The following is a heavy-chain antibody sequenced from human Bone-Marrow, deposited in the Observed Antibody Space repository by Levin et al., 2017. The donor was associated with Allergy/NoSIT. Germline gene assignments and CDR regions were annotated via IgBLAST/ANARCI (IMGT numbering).Heavy chain of an antibody. CDR2: DDGSGTFT. J-gene: IGHJ4*01. CDR3: AKGRDDSGGYHFSFDY. CDR1: GFTFNRHR. V-gene: IGHV3-23*01. Sequence: GGSLRLSCAASGFTFNRHRMSWVRQAPGTGLEWVSGDDGSGTFTKYADSVKGRFTISRDNSKNTLFLQMNSLRVEETAVYYCAKGRDDSGGYHFSFDYWGQGTLVTVSS. D-gene: IGHD3-22*01.